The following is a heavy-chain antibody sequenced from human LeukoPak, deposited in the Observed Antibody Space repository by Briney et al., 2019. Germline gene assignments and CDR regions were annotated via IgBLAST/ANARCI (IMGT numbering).Heavy chain of an antibody. V-gene: IGHV1-69*04. Sequence: SVKVSCTASGGTFSSYAISWVRQAPGQGLEWMGRIIPILGIANYAQKFQGRVTITADKSTSTAYMELSSLRSEDTAVYYCARAHYYYYGMDVWGQGTTVTVSS. CDR2: IIPILGIA. CDR3: ARAHYYYYGMDV. J-gene: IGHJ6*02. CDR1: GGTFSSYA.